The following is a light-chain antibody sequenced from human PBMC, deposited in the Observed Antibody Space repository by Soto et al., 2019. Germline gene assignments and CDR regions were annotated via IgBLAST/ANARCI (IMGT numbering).Light chain of an antibody. Sequence: EIVLTQSPGTLSLSPGERANLSCRASQSVSSSYLAWYQQKPGQAPRLLIYGASSRATGIPDRFSGSGSGTDFTLTISRLEPEDFAVYYCQQYGSSGTFGQGTKVDIK. V-gene: IGKV3-20*01. CDR1: QSVSSSY. J-gene: IGKJ1*01. CDR2: GAS. CDR3: QQYGSSGT.